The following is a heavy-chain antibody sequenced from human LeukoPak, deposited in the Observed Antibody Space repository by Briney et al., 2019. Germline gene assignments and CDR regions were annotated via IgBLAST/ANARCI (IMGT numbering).Heavy chain of an antibody. D-gene: IGHD4-11*01. Sequence: PSETLSLTCAVYGGSFSGYYWSWIRQPPGKGLEWIGEINHSGSTNYNPSLKSRVTISVDTSKNQFSLKLSSVTAADTAVYYCARDFLYSTSSGFDPWGQGTLVTVSS. CDR3: ARDFLYSTSSGFDP. CDR1: GGSFSGYY. J-gene: IGHJ5*02. V-gene: IGHV4-34*01. CDR2: INHSGST.